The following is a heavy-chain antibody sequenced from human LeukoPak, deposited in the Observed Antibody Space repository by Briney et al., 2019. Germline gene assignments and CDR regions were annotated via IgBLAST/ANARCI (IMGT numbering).Heavy chain of an antibody. V-gene: IGHV3-48*01. Sequence: GGSLRLSCAASGFSFSSYRMTWVRQAPGKGLEWVSDITSSSGTIYYADSVKGRFTVSRDNAKNSLYLQMNSLRAEDSAVYYCARKTDSSGSGDYWGQGTLVTVSS. J-gene: IGHJ4*02. CDR1: GFSFSSYR. CDR2: ITSSSGTI. D-gene: IGHD3-22*01. CDR3: ARKTDSSGSGDY.